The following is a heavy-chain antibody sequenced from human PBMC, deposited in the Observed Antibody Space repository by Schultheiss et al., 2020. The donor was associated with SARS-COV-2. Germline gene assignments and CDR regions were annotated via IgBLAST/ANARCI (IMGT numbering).Heavy chain of an antibody. CDR2: IYTSGST. Sequence: SETLSLTCTVSGGSISSYYWSWIRQPAGKGLEWIGRIYTSGSTNYNPSLKSRVTMSVDTSKNQFSLKLSSVTAADTAVYYCARDVRDFWSNWFDPWGQGTLVTVSS. J-gene: IGHJ5*02. CDR1: GGSISSYY. V-gene: IGHV4-4*07. CDR3: ARDVRDFWSNWFDP. D-gene: IGHD3-3*01.